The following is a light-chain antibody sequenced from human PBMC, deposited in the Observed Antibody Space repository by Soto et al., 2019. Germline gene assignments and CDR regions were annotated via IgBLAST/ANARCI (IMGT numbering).Light chain of an antibody. J-gene: IGKJ4*01. CDR1: QGIGSY. CDR2: GAS. V-gene: IGKV1-9*01. Sequence: DIQLTQSPYFLSASVGDRVTITCRASQGIGSYLAWYQQKPGKAPKLLISGASTLQSGVPSRFSGSGSGTEFTLTISSLQPEDFATYSCQQLHSWGVTCGGGTKVEIK. CDR3: QQLHSWGVT.